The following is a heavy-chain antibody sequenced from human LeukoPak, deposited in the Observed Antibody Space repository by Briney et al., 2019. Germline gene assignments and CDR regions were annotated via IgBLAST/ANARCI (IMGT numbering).Heavy chain of an antibody. CDR3: ARENSSSWHEY. D-gene: IGHD6-13*01. J-gene: IGHJ4*02. CDR1: GGSISSYY. CDR2: IYYSGST. Sequence: SETLSLTCTVSGGSISSYYWSWIRQPPGKGLEWIGYIYYSGSTNYNPSLKSRVTMSVDTSKNQFSLKLSSVTAADTAVYYCARENSSSWHEYWGQGTLVTVSS. V-gene: IGHV4-59*12.